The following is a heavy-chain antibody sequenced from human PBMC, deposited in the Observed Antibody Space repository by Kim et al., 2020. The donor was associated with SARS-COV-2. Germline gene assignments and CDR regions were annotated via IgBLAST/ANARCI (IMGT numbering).Heavy chain of an antibody. CDR3: TRAKLDGGFWDY. J-gene: IGHJ4*02. CDR2: INSDGSST. V-gene: IGHV3-74*01. D-gene: IGHD1-1*01. CDR1: GFTLSSYW. Sequence: GGSLRLSCAASGFTLSSYWMHWVRQAPGKGLVWVSRINSDGSSTSYADSVKGRFTISRDNAKNTLYLQMNSLRAEDTAVYYCTRAKLDGGFWDYWGQGTLVTVSS.